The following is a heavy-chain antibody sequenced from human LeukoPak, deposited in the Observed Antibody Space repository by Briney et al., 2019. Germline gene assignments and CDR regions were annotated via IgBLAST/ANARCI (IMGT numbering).Heavy chain of an antibody. V-gene: IGHV1-69*13. D-gene: IGHD3-10*01. J-gene: IGHJ4*02. CDR1: GVTFSSYA. CDR3: ARRGFGEKYFDY. CDR2: IIPIFGIT. Sequence: ASVKVSCKASGVTFSSYAISWVRQAPGQGLEWMGGIIPIFGITHYAQKFQGRVTITADDPTYTAYMELSSLRSEDTAVYYCARRGFGEKYFDYWGQGTLVTVSS.